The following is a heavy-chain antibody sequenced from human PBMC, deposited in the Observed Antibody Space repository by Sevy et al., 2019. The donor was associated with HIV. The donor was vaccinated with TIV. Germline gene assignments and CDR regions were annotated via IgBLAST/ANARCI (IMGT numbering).Heavy chain of an antibody. CDR2: IYYNGHI. CDR3: AGENTWGRGYS. CDR1: GGSITSLY. Sequence: SETLSLTCTVSGGSITSLYWNWIRQPPGKGLEWIANIYYNGHINYNPSLKSRVTLSLDTSKNQFSLSLSSVTAADTAMYYCAGENTWGRGYSRGQGTLVTVSS. V-gene: IGHV4-59*08. D-gene: IGHD1-26*01. J-gene: IGHJ5*01.